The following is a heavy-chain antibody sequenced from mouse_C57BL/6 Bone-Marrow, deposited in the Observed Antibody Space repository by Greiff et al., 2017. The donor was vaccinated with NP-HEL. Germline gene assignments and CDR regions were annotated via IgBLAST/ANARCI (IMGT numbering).Heavy chain of an antibody. D-gene: IGHD1-1*01. Sequence: VQLKQSGPELVKPGASVKIPCKASGYTFTDYNMDWVKQSHGKSLEWIGDINPNNGGPIYNQTFKGKATLTVDKSSSTAYMELRSLTSEDTAVSYCAIIATVVARDYWYFDVWGTGTTVTVSS. CDR2: INPNNGGP. J-gene: IGHJ1*03. V-gene: IGHV1-18*01. CDR3: AIIATVVARDYWYFDV. CDR1: GYTFTDYN.